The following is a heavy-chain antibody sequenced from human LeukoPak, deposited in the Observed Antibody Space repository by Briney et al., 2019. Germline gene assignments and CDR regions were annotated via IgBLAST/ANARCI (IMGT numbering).Heavy chain of an antibody. CDR1: GFTFSSYA. Sequence: GGSLRLSCEASGFTFSSYAMSWVRQAPGKGLEWVSGIIDSGDITHYANSVKGRFTISRDNSKNTLYLQVNSLRAEDTAVYYCAKLGGQEVYNYYVGVWGKGTTVAVSS. CDR2: IIDSGDIT. J-gene: IGHJ6*03. D-gene: IGHD3-16*01. CDR3: AKLGGQEVYNYYVGV. V-gene: IGHV3-23*01.